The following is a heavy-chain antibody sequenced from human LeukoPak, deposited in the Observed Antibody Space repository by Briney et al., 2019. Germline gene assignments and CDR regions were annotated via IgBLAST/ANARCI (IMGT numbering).Heavy chain of an antibody. J-gene: IGHJ4*02. CDR1: GFTFSTYA. CDR3: AREYSSSYYFDY. CDR2: ISGSGGST. V-gene: IGHV3-23*01. Sequence: GGSLRLSCAASGFTFSTYAMSWVRQAPGKGLEWVSAISGSGGSTFYADSVKGRFTISRDNAKNSLYLQMNSLRDEDTAVYYCAREYSSSYYFDYWGQGTLVTVSS. D-gene: IGHD6-13*01.